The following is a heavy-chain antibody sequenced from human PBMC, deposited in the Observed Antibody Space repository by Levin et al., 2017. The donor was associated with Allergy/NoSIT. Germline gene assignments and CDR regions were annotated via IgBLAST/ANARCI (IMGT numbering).Heavy chain of an antibody. CDR2: ISGSGENT. D-gene: IGHD2-15*01. Sequence: PGGSLRLSCAASGFTFSNYAMRWVRQAPGKGLEWVSAISGSGENTYYADSVKGRFTISRDNANNTLYLQVHSLRPEDTALYYCAKEGGRAEAAAGCFGYYSYCMDVWGQGTPVTVS. CDR3: AKEGGRAEAAAGCFGYYSYCMDV. V-gene: IGHV3-23*01. J-gene: IGHJ6*02. CDR1: GFTFSNYA.